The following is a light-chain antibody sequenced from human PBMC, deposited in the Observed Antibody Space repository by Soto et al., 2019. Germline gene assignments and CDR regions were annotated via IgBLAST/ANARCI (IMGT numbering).Light chain of an antibody. CDR2: DAS. Sequence: EIVMTQSPATLSVSPGESGTLSCRASQSVSTNLAWYQQTPGQAPRLLIFDASARATGIPARFSGSGSGTGFTLTISSLQSEDFAVYYCQQYDNWLGTFGQGTKVDIK. J-gene: IGKJ1*01. CDR1: QSVSTN. CDR3: QQYDNWLGT. V-gene: IGKV3D-15*01.